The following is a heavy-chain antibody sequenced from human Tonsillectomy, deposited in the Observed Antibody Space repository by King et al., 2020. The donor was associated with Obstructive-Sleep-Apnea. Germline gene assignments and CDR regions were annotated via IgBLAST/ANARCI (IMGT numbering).Heavy chain of an antibody. Sequence: VQLVESGGGLVQPGGSLRLSCAASGFTFSSYAMNWVRQAPGKGPEWVSGSSDSGSSTYYADSAKGRFTISRDNSKNTLYLQMNSLRAEDTAVYYCAKIPPEYYDSSGYFYHGMDVWGQGTTVTVSS. D-gene: IGHD3-22*01. J-gene: IGHJ6*02. CDR1: GFTFSSYA. V-gene: IGHV3-23*04. CDR2: SSDSGSST. CDR3: AKIPPEYYDSSGYFYHGMDV.